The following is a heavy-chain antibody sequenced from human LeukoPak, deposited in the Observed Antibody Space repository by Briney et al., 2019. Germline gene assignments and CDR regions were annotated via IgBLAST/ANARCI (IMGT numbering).Heavy chain of an antibody. D-gene: IGHD1-26*01. J-gene: IGHJ4*02. Sequence: PSRTLSLSCVITGVRVSSDSAAWNWIRQSPSRGLEALARTYLGQKEYYDYALAVKGRITITPDTSKNQFSLQLNSVTPEDTAVYICARDPVGGSTNFDSWGQGTLVTVSS. CDR3: ARDPVGGSTNFDS. CDR2: TYLGQKEYY. V-gene: IGHV6-1*01. CDR1: GVRVSSDSAA.